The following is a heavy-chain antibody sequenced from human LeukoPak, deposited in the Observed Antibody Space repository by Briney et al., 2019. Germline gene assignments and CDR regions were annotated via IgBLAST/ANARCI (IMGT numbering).Heavy chain of an antibody. Sequence: PSETLSLTCTVSGYSISSGYYWGWIRQPPGKGLEWIGSIYHSGSTYYNPSLKSRVTISVDTSKNQFSLKLSSVTAADTAVYYCARGRLRGYYYYMDVWGKGTTVTISS. CDR2: IYHSGST. D-gene: IGHD4-17*01. V-gene: IGHV4-38-2*02. J-gene: IGHJ6*03. CDR3: ARGRLRGYYYYMDV. CDR1: GYSISSGYY.